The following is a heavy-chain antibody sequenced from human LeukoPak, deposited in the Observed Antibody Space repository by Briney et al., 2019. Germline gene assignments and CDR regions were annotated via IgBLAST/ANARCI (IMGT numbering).Heavy chain of an antibody. CDR3: AKERRLYYASGSPFDY. CDR1: GFRFSGYG. V-gene: IGHV3-30*18. CDR2: ISYDGDNE. J-gene: IGHJ4*02. D-gene: IGHD3-10*01. Sequence: GGSLRLSCAASGFRFSGYGMHWVRQVPGKGLESVACISYDGDNEYYADSVKGRFTISRENSKNTLHLQMNSLTAEDTAVYYCAKERRLYYASGSPFDYWGQGILVTVSS.